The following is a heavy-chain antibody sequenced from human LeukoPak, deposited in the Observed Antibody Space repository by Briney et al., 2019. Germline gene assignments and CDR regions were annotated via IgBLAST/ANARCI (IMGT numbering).Heavy chain of an antibody. V-gene: IGHV3-20*04. D-gene: IGHD5-24*01. CDR1: GLTFNDYG. CDR2: INWNGGST. Sequence: GGSLRLSWAASGLTFNDYGMSWVRHDPGKGMEWVSGINWNGGSTGYAHSMTGRFTISRDSAKNSLYLKMNNLRAEDTAVYYCAKDLGRDGSEIFDYWGQGTLVTVSS. J-gene: IGHJ4*02. CDR3: AKDLGRDGSEIFDY.